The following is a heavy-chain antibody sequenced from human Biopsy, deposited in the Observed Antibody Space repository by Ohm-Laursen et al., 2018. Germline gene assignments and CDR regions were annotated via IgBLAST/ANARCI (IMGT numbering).Heavy chain of an antibody. CDR1: GFTFSIYA. CDR2: INSNGGTT. CDR3: ARGNSENNYYFAMDV. D-gene: IGHD1-26*01. Sequence: FLRLSCAASGFTFSIYAIHWVRQAPGQGLEHVAAINSNGGTTYYVNSVKGRFTISRDNSKNTVSLQIGSLRSEDMAVYYCARGNSENNYYFAMDVWGQGTTVTVSS. J-gene: IGHJ6*02. V-gene: IGHV3-64*01.